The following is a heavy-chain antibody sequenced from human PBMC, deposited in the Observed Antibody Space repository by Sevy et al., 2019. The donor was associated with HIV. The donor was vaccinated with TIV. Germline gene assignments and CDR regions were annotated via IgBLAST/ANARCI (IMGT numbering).Heavy chain of an antibody. D-gene: IGHD3-22*01. J-gene: IGHJ4*02. Sequence: LGGSLRLSCAASGFTFSDYYMSWIRQAPGKGLEWVSYISSSGSTIYYAASVKGRFTISRDNAKNSLYLQMNSLRAEDTAVYYCARVADDYYDSSGYPTIDYWGQGTLVTVSS. CDR1: GFTFSDYY. CDR2: ISSSGSTI. CDR3: ARVADDYYDSSGYPTIDY. V-gene: IGHV3-11*01.